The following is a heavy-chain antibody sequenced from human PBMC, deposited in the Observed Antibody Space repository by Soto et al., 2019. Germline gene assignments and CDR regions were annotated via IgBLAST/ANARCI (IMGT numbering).Heavy chain of an antibody. D-gene: IGHD2-21*02. V-gene: IGHV4-34*01. CDR3: ASRGGNSAEYNWFDP. Sequence: QVQLQQWGAGLLKPSETLSLTCAVYGGSFSGYYWSWIRQPPGKGLEWIGEINHSGSTNYNPSLKSRVTIXXDXSXXQFSLKLSSVTAADTAVYYCASRGGNSAEYNWFDPWGQGTLVTVSS. CDR2: INHSGST. J-gene: IGHJ5*02. CDR1: GGSFSGYY.